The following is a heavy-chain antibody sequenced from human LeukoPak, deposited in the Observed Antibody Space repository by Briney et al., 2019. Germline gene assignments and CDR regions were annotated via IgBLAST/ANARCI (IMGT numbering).Heavy chain of an antibody. J-gene: IGHJ4*02. Sequence: ASVKVSCEASGYTFTSYYMHWVRQAPGQGLEWMGIINPSGGSTTYAQKFQGRVTMTRDMSTSTVYMELSSLRSEDTAVYSCARDQEERPFDYWGQGTLVTVSS. V-gene: IGHV1-46*01. CDR2: INPSGGST. CDR1: GYTFTSYY. D-gene: IGHD1-26*01. CDR3: ARDQEERPFDY.